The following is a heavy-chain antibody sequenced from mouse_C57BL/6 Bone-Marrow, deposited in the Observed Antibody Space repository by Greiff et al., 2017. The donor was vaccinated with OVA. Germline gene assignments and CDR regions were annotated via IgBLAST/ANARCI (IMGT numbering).Heavy chain of an antibody. Sequence: EVQLQQSGPELVKPGASVKISCKASGYTFTDYYMNWVKQSHGKSLEWIGDINPNNGGTSYNQKFKGKATLTVDKSSSTAYMELRSLTSEDSAVYYCARFTTVAHYYAMDYWGQGTSVTVSS. CDR2: INPNNGGT. D-gene: IGHD1-1*01. V-gene: IGHV1-26*01. J-gene: IGHJ4*01. CDR3: ARFTTVAHYYAMDY. CDR1: GYTFTDYY.